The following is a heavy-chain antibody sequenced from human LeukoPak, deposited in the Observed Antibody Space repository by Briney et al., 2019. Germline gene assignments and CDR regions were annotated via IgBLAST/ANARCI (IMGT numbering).Heavy chain of an antibody. CDR2: INPNSGGT. V-gene: IGHV1-2*02. D-gene: IGHD4-17*01. Sequence: ASVKLSCKASVYTFTGYYMHWVRQAPGHPLEWTGVINPNSGGTNYAQKFQGRVTMTRDMSTSTVYMELSSLRSEDTAVYYCARGGVDYDPNYFDYWGQGTLVTVSS. CDR3: ARGGVDYDPNYFDY. CDR1: VYTFTGYY. J-gene: IGHJ4*02.